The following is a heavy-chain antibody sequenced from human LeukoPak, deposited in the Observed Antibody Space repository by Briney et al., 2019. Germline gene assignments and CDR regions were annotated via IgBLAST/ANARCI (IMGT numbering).Heavy chain of an antibody. CDR1: GFTFSSYG. CDR2: ISSDESNK. Sequence: GGSLRLSCAASGFTFSSYGIHWVRQAPGKGLEWVAFISSDESNKYHADSVKGRFTISRDNSKNTLYLQMNSLRAEDTAVYYCAKAAVVPAAPDFWGQGTLVTVSS. D-gene: IGHD2-2*01. J-gene: IGHJ4*02. V-gene: IGHV3-30*18. CDR3: AKAAVVPAAPDF.